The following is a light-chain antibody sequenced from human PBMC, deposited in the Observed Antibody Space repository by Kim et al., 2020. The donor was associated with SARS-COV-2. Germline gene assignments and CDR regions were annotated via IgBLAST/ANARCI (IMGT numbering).Light chain of an antibody. J-gene: IGLJ2*01. CDR2: EVN. CDR1: SSDVGAHIY. CDR3: SSYAGSNVV. Sequence: PGQSVTISSTRTSSDVGAHIYVSWYQHHPGKAPKLLIYEVNKRPSGVPDRFSGSKSANTASLTVSGLQAEDEADYYCSSYAGSNVVFGGGTQLTVL. V-gene: IGLV2-8*01.